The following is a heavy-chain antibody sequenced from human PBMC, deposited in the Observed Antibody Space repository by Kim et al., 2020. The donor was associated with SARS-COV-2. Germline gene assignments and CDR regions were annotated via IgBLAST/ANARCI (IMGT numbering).Heavy chain of an antibody. V-gene: IGHV3-23*01. D-gene: IGHD6-13*01. CDR1: GFSFSSYA. CDR3: AKVISSWYRLFDY. CDR2: ISGSGGST. Sequence: GGSLRLSCAASGFSFSSYAMSWVRQAPGKGLEWVSAISGSGGSTYYADSVKGRFTISRDNSKNTLYLQMNSLRAEDTAVYYCAKVISSWYRLFDYWGQGTLVTVSS. J-gene: IGHJ4*02.